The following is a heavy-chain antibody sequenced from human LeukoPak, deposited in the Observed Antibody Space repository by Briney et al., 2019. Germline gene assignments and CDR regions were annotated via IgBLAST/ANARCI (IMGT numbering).Heavy chain of an antibody. D-gene: IGHD3-22*01. CDR3: AREPFPNDYDSSGYYFDS. CDR1: GFTVTSHY. V-gene: IGHV3-53*01. J-gene: IGHJ4*02. Sequence: GGSLRLSCVVSGFTVTSHYMNWVRQAPGKGLEWVSVIYSGGSTFYADSVRGRFTISRDKSKNTVYLQMNSLRVEDTAVYYCAREPFPNDYDSSGYYFDSWGQGTLVTVSS. CDR2: IYSGGST.